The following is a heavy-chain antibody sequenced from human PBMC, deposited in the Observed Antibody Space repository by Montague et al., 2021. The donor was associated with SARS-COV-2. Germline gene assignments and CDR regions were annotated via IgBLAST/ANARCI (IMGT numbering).Heavy chain of an antibody. J-gene: IGHJ6*02. V-gene: IGHV4-39*07. CDR3: ARVGRQQLVRLSGMDV. Sequence: SETLSLTCTVSGGSISSSSYYWGWIRQPPGKGLEWIGSIYYSGSTXYNPSLKSRVTISVDTSKNQFSLKLSSVTAADPAVYYCARVGRQQLVRLSGMDVWGQGTTVTVSS. CDR2: IYYSGST. CDR1: GGSISSSSYY. D-gene: IGHD6-13*01.